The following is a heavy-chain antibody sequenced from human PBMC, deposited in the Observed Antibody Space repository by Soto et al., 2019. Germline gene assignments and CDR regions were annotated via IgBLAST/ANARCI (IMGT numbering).Heavy chain of an antibody. D-gene: IGHD5-18*01. CDR3: ARDFVDTAMVAYYYYGMDV. V-gene: IGHV1-69*13. CDR2: IIPIFGTA. CDR1: GGTFSSYA. Sequence: SVKVSCKASGGTFSSYAISWVRQAPGQGLEWMGGIIPIFGTANYAQKFQGRVTITADESTSTAYMELSSLRSEDTAVYYCARDFVDTAMVAYYYYGMDVWGQGTTVTVSS. J-gene: IGHJ6*02.